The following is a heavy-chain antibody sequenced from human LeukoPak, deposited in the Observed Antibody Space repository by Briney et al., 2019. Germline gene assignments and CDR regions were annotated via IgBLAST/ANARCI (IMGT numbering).Heavy chain of an antibody. CDR2: IGADNEDV. V-gene: IGHV1-18*01. CDR1: GYTFNTYA. D-gene: IGHD1-26*01. Sequence: ASVTVSRKASGYTFNTYAISWVRQAPGQGLEWMGWIGADNEDVKYAQRFQGRVLMTTDTSTTTVYMDLWDLTSDDTAVYYCARDRMAVGATDFDYWGQGTLVTVSS. CDR3: ARDRMAVGATDFDY. J-gene: IGHJ4*02.